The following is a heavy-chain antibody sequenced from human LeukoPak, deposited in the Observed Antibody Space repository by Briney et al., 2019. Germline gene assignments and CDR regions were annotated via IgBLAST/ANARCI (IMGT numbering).Heavy chain of an antibody. CDR3: ARDLHV. Sequence: PGGSLRLSCAASGFTFSSYAMSWVRQAPGKGLVWVSRINSDGSTTNYADYVKGRFTISRDNAKNTLYLQMNSLRVEDTAIYYCARDLHVWGRGTTVTISS. CDR2: INSDGSTT. J-gene: IGHJ6*04. D-gene: IGHD5/OR15-5a*01. CDR1: GFTFSSYA. V-gene: IGHV3-74*01.